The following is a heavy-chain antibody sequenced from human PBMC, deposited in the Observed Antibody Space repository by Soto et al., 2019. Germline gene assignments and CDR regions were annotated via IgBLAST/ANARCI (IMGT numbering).Heavy chain of an antibody. CDR3: ARARGWEELLWFGELPEGNWFEP. Sequence: QVQLQESGPGLVKPSQTLSLTCTVSGGSISSGGYYWSWIRQHPGKGLEWIGYIYYSGRTYYNPSLKSRVTISVNTPKHTYTLQLSSVTPAHTPVYDCARARGWEELLWFGELPEGNWFEPWGQGTPVTVPS. D-gene: IGHD3-10*01. J-gene: IGHJ5*02. CDR2: IYYSGRT. V-gene: IGHV4-31*03. CDR1: GGSISSGGYY.